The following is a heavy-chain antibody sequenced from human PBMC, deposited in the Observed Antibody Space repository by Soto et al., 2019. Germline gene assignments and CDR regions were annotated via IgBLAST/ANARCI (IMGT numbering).Heavy chain of an antibody. Sequence: GASVKVSCKASGYTFTSYAMHWVRQAPGQRLEWMGWINAGNGNTKYSQKFQGRVTITRDTSASTAYMELSSLRSEDTAVYYCARDLGGLYDYVWGSYPYSGYFDYWGQRTLVTVSS. J-gene: IGHJ4*02. CDR2: INAGNGNT. V-gene: IGHV1-3*01. CDR3: ARDLGGLYDYVWGSYPYSGYFDY. CDR1: GYTFTSYA. D-gene: IGHD3-16*01.